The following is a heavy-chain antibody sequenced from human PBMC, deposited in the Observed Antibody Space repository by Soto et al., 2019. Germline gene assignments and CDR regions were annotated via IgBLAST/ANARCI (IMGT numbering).Heavy chain of an antibody. D-gene: IGHD2-2*01. V-gene: IGHV1-3*01. CDR1: GYTFTSYA. CDR2: INAGNGNT. CDR3: ASDIVVVPAAVRFDP. Sequence: GASVKVSCKASGYTFTSYAMHWVRQAPGQRLEWMGWINAGNGNTKYSQKFQGRVTITRDTSASTAYMELSSLRSEDTAVYYCASDIVVVPAAVRFDPWGQGTPVTVSS. J-gene: IGHJ5*02.